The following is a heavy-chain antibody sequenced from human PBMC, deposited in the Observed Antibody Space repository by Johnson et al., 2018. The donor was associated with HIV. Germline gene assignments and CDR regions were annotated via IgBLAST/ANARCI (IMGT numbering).Heavy chain of an antibody. J-gene: IGHJ3*02. V-gene: IGHV3-33*01. D-gene: IGHD6-19*01. Sequence: QVQLVESGGGVVQPGGSLRLSCEVSGFTFSGYAMNWVRQAPGKGLEWVAVIWSDGSNKYYADSVKGRFTISRDNSKNTLFLQMNSLKADDTAVYYCARDNGAVAGPEGAFDIWGQGTMVTVSS. CDR1: GFTFSGYA. CDR2: IWSDGSNK. CDR3: ARDNGAVAGPEGAFDI.